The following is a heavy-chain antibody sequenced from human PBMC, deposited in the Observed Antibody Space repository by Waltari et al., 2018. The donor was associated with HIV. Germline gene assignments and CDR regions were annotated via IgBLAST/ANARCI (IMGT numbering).Heavy chain of an antibody. CDR1: GFTFRSYW. Sequence: EVQLVESGGGLVQPAGSLRLSCAASGFTFRSYWMHWVRQAPGKGLVWVSRINSDGSSTSYADSVKGRFTISRDNAKNTLYLQMNSLRAEDTAVYYCASGYSSSWRSDYYYYGMDVWGQGTTVTVSS. D-gene: IGHD6-13*01. J-gene: IGHJ6*02. V-gene: IGHV3-74*01. CDR3: ASGYSSSWRSDYYYYGMDV. CDR2: INSDGSST.